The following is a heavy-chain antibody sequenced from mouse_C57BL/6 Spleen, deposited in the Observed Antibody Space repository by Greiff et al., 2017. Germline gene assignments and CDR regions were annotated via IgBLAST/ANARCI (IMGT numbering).Heavy chain of an antibody. J-gene: IGHJ2*01. CDR1: GYTFTSYW. CDR3: ARSVVATRGYFDY. D-gene: IGHD1-1*01. V-gene: IGHV1-55*01. CDR2: IYPGSGST. Sequence: QVQLQQPGAELVKPGASVKMSCKASGYTFTSYWITWVKQRPGQGLEWNGDIYPGSGSTNYNEKFKSKATLTVDTSSSTAYMQLSSLTSEDSAVYYCARSVVATRGYFDYWGQGTTLTVSS.